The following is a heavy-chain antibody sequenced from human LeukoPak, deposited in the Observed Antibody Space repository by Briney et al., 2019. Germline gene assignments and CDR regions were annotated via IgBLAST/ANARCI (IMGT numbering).Heavy chain of an antibody. Sequence: SPTPSLTCALSGDSLFTSGVAWNWIRQSPSRGLEWLGRTYYTSRWSNEYAVSLKSRITVNADTSKNQFSLQLNSVTPEDTALYYCARGRYSGFDIWGQGTTVTVSS. CDR3: ARGRYSGFDI. J-gene: IGHJ3*02. D-gene: IGHD1-26*01. V-gene: IGHV6-1*01. CDR2: TYYTSRWSN. CDR1: GDSLFTSGVA.